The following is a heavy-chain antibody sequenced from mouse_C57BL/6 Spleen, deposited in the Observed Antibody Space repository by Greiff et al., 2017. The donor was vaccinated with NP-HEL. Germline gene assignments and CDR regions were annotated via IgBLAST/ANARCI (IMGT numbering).Heavy chain of an antibody. Sequence: QVQLQQSGAELVRPGASVTLSCKASGYTFTDYEMHWVKQTPVHGLEWIGAIDPETGGTAYNQKFKGKAILTADKSSSTAYMELRSLTSEDSAVYYCTRGDGSSPYAMDYWGQGTSVTVSS. CDR2: IDPETGGT. D-gene: IGHD1-1*01. V-gene: IGHV1-15*01. CDR1: GYTFTDYE. J-gene: IGHJ4*01. CDR3: TRGDGSSPYAMDY.